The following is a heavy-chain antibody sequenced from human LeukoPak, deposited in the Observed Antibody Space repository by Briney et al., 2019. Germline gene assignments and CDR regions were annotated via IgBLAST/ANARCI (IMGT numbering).Heavy chain of an antibody. CDR3: ACLTTADAFDI. J-gene: IGHJ3*02. Sequence: PSETLSLTCAVYGGSFSGYYWSWIRQRPGKGLEWIGEINHSGSTNYNPSLKSRVTISVDTSKNQFSLKLSSVTAADTAVYYCACLTTADAFDIWGQGTMVTVSS. D-gene: IGHD3-22*01. CDR1: GGSFSGYY. V-gene: IGHV4-34*01. CDR2: INHSGST.